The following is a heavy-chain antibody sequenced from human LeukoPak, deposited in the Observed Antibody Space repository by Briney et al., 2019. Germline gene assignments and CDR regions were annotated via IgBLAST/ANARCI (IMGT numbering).Heavy chain of an antibody. D-gene: IGHD2-15*01. CDR2: IHHSGST. J-gene: IGHJ5*02. CDR1: GGSFSGYY. Sequence: SETLSLTCAVYGGSFSGYYWSWIRQPPGRGLEWIGEIHHSGSTNYNPSLKSRVTISVDTSKNQFSLKLSSVTAADTAVYYCARDSFGGSCSGGSCYSWFDPWGQGTPVTISS. V-gene: IGHV4-34*01. CDR3: ARDSFGGSCSGGSCYSWFDP.